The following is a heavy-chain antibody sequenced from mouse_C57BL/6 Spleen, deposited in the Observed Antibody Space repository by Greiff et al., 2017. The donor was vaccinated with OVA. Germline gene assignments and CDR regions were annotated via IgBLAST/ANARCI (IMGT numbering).Heavy chain of an antibody. CDR2: IDPSDSYT. D-gene: IGHD2-4*01. J-gene: IGHJ1*03. V-gene: IGHV1-50*01. Sequence: QVQLQQPGAELVKPGASVKLSCKASGYTFTSYWMQWVKQRPGQGLEWIGEIDPSDSYTNYNQKFKGKATLTVDTSSSTAYMQLSSLTSEDSAVYYGARWRDYGGWYFDVWGTGTTVTVSS. CDR1: GYTFTSYW. CDR3: ARWRDYGGWYFDV.